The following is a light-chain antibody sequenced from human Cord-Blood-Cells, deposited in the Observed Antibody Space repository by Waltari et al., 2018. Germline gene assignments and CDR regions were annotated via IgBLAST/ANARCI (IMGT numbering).Light chain of an antibody. J-gene: IGKJ1*01. CDR1: QSISSY. CDR3: QQSYSTLSA. Sequence: DIQMTQSPSSLSVSVGDRVTITCRASQSISSYLNWYQQKPGKAPKLLIYAASSLQSGVPSRFSGSGSGTDFTLTISSLQPEDFATYYCQQSYSTLSAFGQGTKVEIK. CDR2: AAS. V-gene: IGKV1-39*01.